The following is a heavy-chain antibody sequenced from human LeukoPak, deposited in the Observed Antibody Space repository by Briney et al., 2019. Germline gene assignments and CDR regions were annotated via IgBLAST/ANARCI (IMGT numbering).Heavy chain of an antibody. J-gene: IGHJ4*02. Sequence: GGSLRLSCAASGFTFSSYGMHWVRQAPGKGLEWVAVIWYDGSNKYYADSVKGRFTISRDNSKNTLYLQMNSLRAEDTAVYYCAREPQATYYYGSGSPFDYWGQGTLVTVSS. CDR2: IWYDGSNK. D-gene: IGHD3-10*01. CDR3: AREPQATYYYGSGSPFDY. CDR1: GFTFSSYG. V-gene: IGHV3-33*01.